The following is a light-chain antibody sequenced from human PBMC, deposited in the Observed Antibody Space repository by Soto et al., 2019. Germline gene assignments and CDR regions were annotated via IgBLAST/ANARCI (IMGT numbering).Light chain of an antibody. CDR1: QSISSW. CDR2: DAS. Sequence: DIQITQSPSALSASVGDRATITCRASQSISSWLAWYQQKPGKAPKLLIYDASTLQSGVPSRYSGSGSGTEFTLTISNLQPDDFATYYCQQYESYSPWTFGQGTKV. J-gene: IGKJ1*01. CDR3: QQYESYSPWT. V-gene: IGKV1-5*01.